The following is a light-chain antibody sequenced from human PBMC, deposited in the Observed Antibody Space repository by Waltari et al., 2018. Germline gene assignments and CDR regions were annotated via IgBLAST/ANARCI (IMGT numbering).Light chain of an antibody. Sequence: DIPMTQSPSSLSASVGDRVTITCQASHDINNYLNWYQQKPGKAPKLLIYDASNLETGVPSRFSGSGSGTDFTFTISSLQPEDFATYHCQQSYSLPYTFGQGT. CDR3: QQSYSLPYT. J-gene: IGKJ2*01. V-gene: IGKV1-33*01. CDR2: DAS. CDR1: HDINNY.